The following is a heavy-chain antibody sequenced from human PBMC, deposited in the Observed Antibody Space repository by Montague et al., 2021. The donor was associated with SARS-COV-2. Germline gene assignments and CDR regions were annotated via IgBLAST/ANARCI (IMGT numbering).Heavy chain of an antibody. J-gene: IGHJ4*02. CDR3: ARGRQHFNMIVVVMTGGEYYFDX. V-gene: IGHV4-34*01. CDR2: INYRGTS. CDR1: GGSFSDYY. Sequence: SETLSLTCAAYGGSFSDYYWSWIRQPPGKGLECIGEINYRGTSNYNPSLKSRVSISVDTSKNQFSLYLGSVTAADTAVYYCARGRQHFNMIVVVMTGGEYYFDXWGQGTLVTVSS. D-gene: IGHD3-22*01.